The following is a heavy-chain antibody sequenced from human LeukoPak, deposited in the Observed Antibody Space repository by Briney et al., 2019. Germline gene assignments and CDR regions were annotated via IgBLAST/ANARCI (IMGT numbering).Heavy chain of an antibody. CDR2: ISWNSGSI. CDR1: GFTFDDYA. D-gene: IGHD3-22*01. J-gene: IGHJ4*02. CDR3: AKDWSYDSSGADY. V-gene: IGHV3-9*01. Sequence: PGGSLRLSCAASGFTFDDYAMHWVRQAPGKGLEWVSGISWNSGSIGHADSVKGRFTISRDNAKNSLYLQMNSLRAEDTAFYYCAKDWSYDSSGADYWGQGTLVTVSS.